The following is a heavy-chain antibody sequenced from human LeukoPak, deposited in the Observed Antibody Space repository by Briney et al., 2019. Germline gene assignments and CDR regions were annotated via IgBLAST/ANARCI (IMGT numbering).Heavy chain of an antibody. Sequence: ASVKVSCKASGGTSSSYAISWVRQAPGQGLEWMGGIIPIFGTANYAQKFQGRVTITADESTSTAYMELSSLRSEATAVYYCVRDWGGYNKGAFDIWGQGTMVTVSS. D-gene: IGHD5-24*01. V-gene: IGHV1-69*01. CDR3: VRDWGGYNKGAFDI. J-gene: IGHJ3*02. CDR2: IIPIFGTA. CDR1: GGTSSSYA.